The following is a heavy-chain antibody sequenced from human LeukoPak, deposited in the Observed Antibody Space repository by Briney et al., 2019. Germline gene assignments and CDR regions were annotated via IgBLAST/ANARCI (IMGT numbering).Heavy chain of an antibody. J-gene: IGHJ5*02. CDR2: IYYSGST. Sequence: SSETLSLTCTVSGGSISSYYWSWIRQPPGKGLEWIGYIYYSGSTNYNPSLKSRVTISVDTSKNQFSLKLSSVTAADTAVYYCARPLMEYCSSTSCYSGGWFDPWGQGTLVTVSS. V-gene: IGHV4-59*12. CDR3: ARPLMEYCSSTSCYSGGWFDP. D-gene: IGHD2-2*02. CDR1: GGSISSYY.